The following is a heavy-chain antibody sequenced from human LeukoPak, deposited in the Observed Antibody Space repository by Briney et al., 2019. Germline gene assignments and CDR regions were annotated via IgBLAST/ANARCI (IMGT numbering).Heavy chain of an antibody. V-gene: IGHV3-23*01. D-gene: IGHD3-10*01. CDR2: ISGSGGST. Sequence: GGSLRLSCAASGFTFSSYAMSWVRQAPGKGLEWVSAISGSGGSTYYADSVKGRFTISRDNSKNTLYLQMNSLRAEDTAMYYCARDRGGTGSNFDYWGQGTLVTVSS. CDR1: GFTFSSYA. J-gene: IGHJ4*02. CDR3: ARDRGGTGSNFDY.